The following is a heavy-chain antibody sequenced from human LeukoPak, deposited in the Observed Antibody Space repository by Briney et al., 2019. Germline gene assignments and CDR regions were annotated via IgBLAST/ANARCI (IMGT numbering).Heavy chain of an antibody. V-gene: IGHV1-8*01. D-gene: IGHD4-23*01. CDR2: MNPNSGNT. J-gene: IGHJ4*02. Sequence: ASVKVSCKASGYTFTSYDINWVRQATGQGLEWMGWMNPNSGNTDYAQKFQGRVTMARNTSISTAYMELSSLRSEDTAVYYCARARTMVVTYVGYWGQGTLVTVSS. CDR3: ARARTMVVTYVGY. CDR1: GYTFTSYD.